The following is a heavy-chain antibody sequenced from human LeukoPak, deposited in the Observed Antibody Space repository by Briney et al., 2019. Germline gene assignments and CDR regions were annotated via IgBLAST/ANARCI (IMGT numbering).Heavy chain of an antibody. CDR1: GGSINSGDYY. V-gene: IGHV4-30-4*01. Sequence: SETLSLTCTVSGGSINSGDYYWSWIRQPPGKGLEWIGYIYYSGSTYYNPSLESRITISMDTAKNQFSLKVSSVTASDTAVYYCARADTVSTGPDFWGQGTLITVSS. D-gene: IGHD1-1*01. CDR2: IYYSGST. CDR3: ARADTVSTGPDF. J-gene: IGHJ4*02.